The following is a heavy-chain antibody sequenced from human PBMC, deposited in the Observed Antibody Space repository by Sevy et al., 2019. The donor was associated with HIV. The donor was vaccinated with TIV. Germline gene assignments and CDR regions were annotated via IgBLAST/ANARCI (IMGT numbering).Heavy chain of an antibody. J-gene: IGHJ6*02. CDR1: GFTFSSYA. CDR3: ARESPRREYYYDSSGYYGMDV. CDR2: ISYDGSNK. D-gene: IGHD3-22*01. V-gene: IGHV3-30*04. Sequence: GGYLRLSCAASGFTFSSYAMHWVRQAPGKGLEWVAVISYDGSNKYYADSVKGRFTISRDNSKNTLYLQMNSLRAEDTAVYYCARESPRREYYYDSSGYYGMDVWGQGTTVTVSS.